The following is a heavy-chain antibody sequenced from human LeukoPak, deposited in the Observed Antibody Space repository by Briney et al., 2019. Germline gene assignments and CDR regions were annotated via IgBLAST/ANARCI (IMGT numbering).Heavy chain of an antibody. J-gene: IGHJ4*02. V-gene: IGHV3-48*03. CDR3: ARGSPYYYESSGYYYLDN. Sequence: GSLRLSCAASEFSVGSYEMNWVRQAPGKGLEWVSYISSSGSTIYYADSVKGRFTISRDNAKNSLYLQMNSLRAEDTAVYYCARGSPYYYESSGYYYLDNWGQGTLVTVSS. CDR2: ISSSGSTI. CDR1: EFSVGSYE. D-gene: IGHD3-22*01.